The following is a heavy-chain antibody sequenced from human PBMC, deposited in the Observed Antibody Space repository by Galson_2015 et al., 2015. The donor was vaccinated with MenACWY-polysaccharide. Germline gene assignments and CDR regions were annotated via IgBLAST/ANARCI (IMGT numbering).Heavy chain of an antibody. J-gene: IGHJ4*02. Sequence: SLRLSCAASGFTFSSYTMNWVRQAPGKGLEWLSYISSGSSTIYYADSVKGRFTTSRDNAKNSLYLQMNSLRAEDTVVYYCARGRLDYWGQGTLVTVSS. CDR2: ISSGSSTI. CDR3: ARGRLDY. V-gene: IGHV3-48*01. CDR1: GFTFSSYT.